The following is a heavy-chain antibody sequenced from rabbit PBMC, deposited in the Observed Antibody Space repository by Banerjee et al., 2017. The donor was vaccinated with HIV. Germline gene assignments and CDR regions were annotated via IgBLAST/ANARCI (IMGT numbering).Heavy chain of an antibody. D-gene: IGHD4-1*01. Sequence: GLELIACIHVGSSGSTYYASWAKGRFTISRTSSTTVALQMTSLTAADTATYFCARDLAGVIGWNFNLWGQGTLVTVS. V-gene: IGHV1S40*01. CDR2: IHVGSSGST. J-gene: IGHJ4*01. CDR3: ARDLAGVIGWNFNL.